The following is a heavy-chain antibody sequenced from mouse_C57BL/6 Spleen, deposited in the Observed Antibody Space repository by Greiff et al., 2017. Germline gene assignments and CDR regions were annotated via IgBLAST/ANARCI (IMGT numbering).Heavy chain of an antibody. CDR1: GFTFSDYG. D-gene: IGHD2-4*01. J-gene: IGHJ4*01. CDR3: ARDYYDYGGAMDY. Sequence: EVKLVESGGGLVKPGGSLKLSCAASGFTFSDYGMHWVRQAPEKGLEWVAYISSGSSTIYYADTVKGRFTISRDNAKNTLFLQMTSLRSEDTAMYYCARDYYDYGGAMDYWGQGTSVTVSS. CDR2: ISSGSSTI. V-gene: IGHV5-17*01.